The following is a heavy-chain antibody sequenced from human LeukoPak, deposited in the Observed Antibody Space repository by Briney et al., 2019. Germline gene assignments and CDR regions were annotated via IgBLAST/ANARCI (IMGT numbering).Heavy chain of an antibody. D-gene: IGHD1-14*01. CDR2: ISSSSSYI. CDR3: ARDPPTFWQPEYYFDY. Sequence: PGGSLRLSCAASGFTFSSYSMNWVRQAPGKGLEWVSSISSSSSYIYYADSAKGRFTISRDNAKNSLYLQMNSLRAEDTAVYYCARDPPTFWQPEYYFDYWGQGTLVTVSS. CDR1: GFTFSSYS. J-gene: IGHJ4*02. V-gene: IGHV3-21*01.